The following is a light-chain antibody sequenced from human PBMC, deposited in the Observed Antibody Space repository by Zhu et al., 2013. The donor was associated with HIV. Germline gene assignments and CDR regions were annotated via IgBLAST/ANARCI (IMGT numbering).Light chain of an antibody. Sequence: EIVMTQSPATLSVSPGERATLSCRASQSVSSNLAWYQQKPGQAPRLLIYGASTRATGIPARFSGSGSGTDFTLTITRLEPGDFAVYYCQQYGSSPRTFGGGTKVEIK. CDR1: QSVSSN. CDR3: QQYGSSPRT. CDR2: GAS. J-gene: IGKJ4*01. V-gene: IGKV3-15*01.